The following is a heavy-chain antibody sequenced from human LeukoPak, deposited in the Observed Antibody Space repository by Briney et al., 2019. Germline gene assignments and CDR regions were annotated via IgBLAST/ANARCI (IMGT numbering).Heavy chain of an antibody. CDR1: GYTFTGYY. CDR2: INPNSGGT. D-gene: IGHD3-22*01. CDR3: ARVKDYDSSGYYGYYYYMDV. V-gene: IGHV1-2*02. Sequence: ASVKVSCKASGYTFTGYYMHWVRQAPGQGLEWMGWINPNSGGTNYAQKFQGRVTITADESTSTAYMELSSLRSEDTAVYYCARVKDYDSSGYYGYYYYMDVWGKGTTVTISS. J-gene: IGHJ6*03.